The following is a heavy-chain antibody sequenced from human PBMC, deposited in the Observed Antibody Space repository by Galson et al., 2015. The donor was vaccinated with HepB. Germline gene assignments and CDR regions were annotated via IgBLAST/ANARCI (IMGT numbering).Heavy chain of an antibody. CDR2: IYHVGST. CDR3: GREGPTPVPSAIDY. D-gene: IGHD2-2*01. J-gene: IGHJ4*02. V-gene: IGHV4/OR15-8*01. CDR1: GDSVSRNNW. Sequence: ETLSLTCVVSGDSVSRNNWWTWVRQSPGKGLEWIGEIYHVGSTNYNPSLTNRLTIYLDKAKNQFSLNLTSVTAADTAVYFCGREGPTPVPSAIDYWGQGILVTVSS.